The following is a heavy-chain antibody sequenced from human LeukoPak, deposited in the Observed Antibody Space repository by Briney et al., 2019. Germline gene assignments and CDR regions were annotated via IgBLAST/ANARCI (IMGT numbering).Heavy chain of an antibody. V-gene: IGHV4-4*07. D-gene: IGHD3-22*01. J-gene: IGHJ4*02. CDR3: ARQYYYDSGGFSTYFDY. Sequence: SETLSLTCTVSGGSVSSHFWSWIRQPAGKGLEWIGRIYTSGSTNYNPSLKSRVTMSVDTSKNQFSLKLSSVTAADTAVYYCARQYYYDSGGFSTYFDYWGQGTLVTASS. CDR2: IYTSGST. CDR1: GGSVSSHF.